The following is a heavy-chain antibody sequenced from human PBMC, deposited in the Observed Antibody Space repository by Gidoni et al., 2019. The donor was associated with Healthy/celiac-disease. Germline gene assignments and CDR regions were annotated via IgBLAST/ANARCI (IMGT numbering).Heavy chain of an antibody. V-gene: IGHV7-4-1*01. CDR1: GYTFTSYA. D-gene: IGHD6-19*01. J-gene: IGHJ6*02. CDR2: INTNTGNP. Sequence: QVQLVQSGSELKKPGASVKVSCKASGYTFTSYAMNWVRQAPGQGLECMGWINTNTGNPTYAQGFTGRFVFSLDTSVSTAYLQICSLKAEDTAVYYCARSPSSGWYLYYYYYGMDVWGQGTTVTVSS. CDR3: ARSPSSGWYLYYYYYGMDV.